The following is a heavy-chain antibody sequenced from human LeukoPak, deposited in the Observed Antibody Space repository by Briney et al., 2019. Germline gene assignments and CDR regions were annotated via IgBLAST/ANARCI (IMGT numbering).Heavy chain of an antibody. Sequence: GSLRLSCAASGFTFSSHWMSWVRQAPGKGLEWVANIKQDGSEKYYVDSVRGRFTISRDNAKNSLYLEMSSLRAEDTAVYYCARDPASVPFDYWGQGTLVTVSS. V-gene: IGHV3-7*01. CDR2: IKQDGSEK. J-gene: IGHJ4*02. CDR3: ARDPASVPFDY. D-gene: IGHD6-6*01. CDR1: GFTFSSHW.